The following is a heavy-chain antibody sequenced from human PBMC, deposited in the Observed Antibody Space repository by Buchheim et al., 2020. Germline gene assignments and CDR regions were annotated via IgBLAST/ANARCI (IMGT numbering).Heavy chain of an antibody. Sequence: QVQLVESGGGVVQPGRSLRLSCAAFGFTFSSYVMHGVRQAPGKGLEWVAVISYDGSNKYYADSVKGRFTISSDNSKTTQHLQMNSLRAEDTAVYYCAKAGDSAPFDYWGQGTL. V-gene: IGHV3-30*18. CDR2: ISYDGSNK. CDR1: GFTFSSYV. J-gene: IGHJ4*02. D-gene: IGHD1-14*01. CDR3: AKAGDSAPFDY.